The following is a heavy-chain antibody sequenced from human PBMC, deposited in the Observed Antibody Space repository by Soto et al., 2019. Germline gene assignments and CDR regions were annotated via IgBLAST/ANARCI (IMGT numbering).Heavy chain of an antibody. CDR1: GGSISSYY. J-gene: IGHJ4*02. V-gene: IGHV4-59*01. D-gene: IGHD4-17*01. Sequence: PSETLSLTCTVSGGSISSYYWSWIRQPPGKGLEWIGYIYYSGSPNYNPSLKSRVTISVDTSKNQFSLKLSSVTAADTAVYYCARNRDYGDYVLLDWGQGTLVTVPS. CDR3: ARNRDYGDYVLLD. CDR2: IYYSGSP.